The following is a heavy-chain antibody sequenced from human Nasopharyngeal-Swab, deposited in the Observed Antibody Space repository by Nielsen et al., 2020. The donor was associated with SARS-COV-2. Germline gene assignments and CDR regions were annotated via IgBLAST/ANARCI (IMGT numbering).Heavy chain of an antibody. V-gene: IGHV5-51*01. CDR1: GSSFTNYW. J-gene: IGHJ4*02. Sequence: GESLKISCKASGSSFTNYWIGWVRQMPGTGLEWMGLIYPGDSSIRYIPSFQGQVTISVDKSISTTYLQWSNLKASDAATYYCARRGDCNGNPCYSDYWGQGTLVTVS. CDR3: ARRGDCNGNPCYSDY. D-gene: IGHD2-21*02. CDR2: IYPGDSSI.